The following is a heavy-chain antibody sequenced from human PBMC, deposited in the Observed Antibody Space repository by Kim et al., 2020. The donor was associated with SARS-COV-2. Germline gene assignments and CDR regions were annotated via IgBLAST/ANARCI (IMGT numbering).Heavy chain of an antibody. D-gene: IGHD6-13*01. CDR3: ARTSIAAAPYYKYHAMDV. J-gene: IGHJ6*02. CDR1: GYTFTGYY. CDR2: INPNSGGT. V-gene: IGHV1-2*05. Sequence: ASVKVSCKASGYTFTGYYTHWVRQAPGQGLEWMGRINPNSGGTKYAQKFQGRVTMTRDTSISTAYMEVNRLTSDDTGVYFCARTSIAAAPYYKYHAMDVWGQGTTVTVSS.